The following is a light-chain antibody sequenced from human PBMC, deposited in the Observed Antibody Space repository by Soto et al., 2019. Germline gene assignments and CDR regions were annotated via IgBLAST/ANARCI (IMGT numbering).Light chain of an antibody. J-gene: IGKJ1*01. CDR1: QSISSW. CDR2: DAS. Sequence: DIQMTHSPSTLSASVLYIVTITFRASQSISSWLAWYQQKPGKAPKLLIYDASSLESGVPSRFSGSGSGTEFTLTISSLQPDDFATYYCQHYNSYPWKFGQGTKVDIK. V-gene: IGKV1-5*01. CDR3: QHYNSYPWK.